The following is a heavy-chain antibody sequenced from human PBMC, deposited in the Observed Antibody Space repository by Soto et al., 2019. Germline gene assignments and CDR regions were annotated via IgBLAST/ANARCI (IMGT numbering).Heavy chain of an antibody. J-gene: IGHJ6*02. CDR2: IYYSGST. CDR3: ARDLAVAATTRGYYYYGMDV. CDR1: GGSISSGDYY. V-gene: IGHV4-30-4*01. D-gene: IGHD6-19*01. Sequence: PSETLSLTCTVSGGSISSGDYYWSWIRQPPGKGLVWIGYIYYSGSTYYNPSLKSRVTISVDTSKNQFSLKLSSVTAADTAVYYCARDLAVAATTRGYYYYGMDVWGQGTPVTVYS.